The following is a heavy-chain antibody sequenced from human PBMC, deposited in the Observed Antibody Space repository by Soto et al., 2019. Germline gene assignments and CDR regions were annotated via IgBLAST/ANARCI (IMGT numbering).Heavy chain of an antibody. D-gene: IGHD6-13*01. Sequence: SETLSLTCTVSGGSISSSSSYWGWIRQPPGKGLEWVGSIYYLGNTYYNPSLGGRVSISVDKSKNQFSLKLNSVTAADTAVFYCARSTRGLKQQSHFDYWGQGTLVTVSS. V-gene: IGHV4-39*01. CDR3: ARSTRGLKQQSHFDY. J-gene: IGHJ4*02. CDR1: GGSISSSSSY. CDR2: IYYLGNT.